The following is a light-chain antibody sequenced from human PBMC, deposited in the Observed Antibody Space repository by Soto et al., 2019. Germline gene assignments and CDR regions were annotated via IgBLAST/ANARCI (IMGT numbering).Light chain of an antibody. V-gene: IGKV1-5*03. Sequence: DIPMTQSPSTLSASVGDRVTITCRASQSISVWLAWYQQKPGKAPNLLIYKTASLETGVPSRFSGSGSGTEFTLTISSLQPDDFPTYYCQHYNDYSWTFGQGTKVEIK. J-gene: IGKJ1*01. CDR3: QHYNDYSWT. CDR1: QSISVW. CDR2: KTA.